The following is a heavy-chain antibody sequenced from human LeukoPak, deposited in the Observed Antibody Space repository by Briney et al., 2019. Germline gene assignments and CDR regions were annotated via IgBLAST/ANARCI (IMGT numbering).Heavy chain of an antibody. D-gene: IGHD6-13*01. CDR2: IYTSGST. CDR3: ARGWAAAGFDY. CDR1: GGSISSGSYY. J-gene: IGHJ4*02. Sequence: SETLSLTCTVSGGSISSGSYYWSWIRQPAGKGLEWIGRIYTSGSTNYNPSLKSRVTISVDTSKNQFSLKLSSLTAADTAVYYCARGWAAAGFDYWGQGTLVTVSS. V-gene: IGHV4-61*02.